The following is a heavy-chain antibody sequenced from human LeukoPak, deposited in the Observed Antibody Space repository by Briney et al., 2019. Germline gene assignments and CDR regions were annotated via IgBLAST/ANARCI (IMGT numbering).Heavy chain of an antibody. CDR3: ARVVGIAAVGRRLIDY. CDR2: ISAYNGNT. J-gene: IGHJ4*02. D-gene: IGHD6-13*01. CDR1: GYTSTSYG. Sequence: ASVKVSCKASGYTSTSYGISWVRQAPGQGLEWMGWISAYNGNTNYAQKLQGRVTMTTDTSTSTAYMELRSLRSDDTAVYYCARVVGIAAVGRRLIDYWGQGTLVTVSS. V-gene: IGHV1-18*01.